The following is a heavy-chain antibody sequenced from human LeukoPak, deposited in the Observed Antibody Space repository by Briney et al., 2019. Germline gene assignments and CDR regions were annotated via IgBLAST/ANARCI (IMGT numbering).Heavy chain of an antibody. Sequence: GASVRLSCTASGYTFTSYGISWVRQAPGQGLEWMGWISAYNDNTNYAQKLQGRVTMTTDTSTSTAYMELRSLRSDDTAVYYSARQTVVVPAARLLYYYYGMDVWGKGTTVTVSS. CDR2: ISAYNDNT. CDR3: ARQTVVVPAARLLYYYYGMDV. V-gene: IGHV1-18*04. D-gene: IGHD2-2*01. J-gene: IGHJ6*04. CDR1: GYTFTSYG.